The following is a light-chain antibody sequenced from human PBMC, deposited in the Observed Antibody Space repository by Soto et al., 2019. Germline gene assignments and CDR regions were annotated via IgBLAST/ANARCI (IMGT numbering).Light chain of an antibody. V-gene: IGKV3-20*01. CDR1: QTVRRH. CDR3: QQYGTSPIT. Sequence: ENVLTQSPGTLSLSPGERATLSCRASQTVRRHLTWYQQIPGQAPRLLIYGASNRATGIPDRFSGSGSGTDFTLTISRLEPEDFAVYYCQQYGTSPITFGQGTRLEIK. CDR2: GAS. J-gene: IGKJ5*01.